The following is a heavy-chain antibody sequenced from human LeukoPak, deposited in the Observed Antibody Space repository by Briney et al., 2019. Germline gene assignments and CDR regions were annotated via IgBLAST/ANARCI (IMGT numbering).Heavy chain of an antibody. CDR1: GFIFSSYG. CDR3: AKGLAAAGNWFDP. CDR2: ISGSGGST. J-gene: IGHJ5*02. D-gene: IGHD6-13*01. Sequence: GGSLRLSCAASGFIFSSYGMSWVRQAPGKGLEWVSAISGSGGSTYYADSVKGRFTISRDNSKNTLYLQMNSLRAEDTAVYYCAKGLAAAGNWFDPWGQGTLVTVSS. V-gene: IGHV3-23*01.